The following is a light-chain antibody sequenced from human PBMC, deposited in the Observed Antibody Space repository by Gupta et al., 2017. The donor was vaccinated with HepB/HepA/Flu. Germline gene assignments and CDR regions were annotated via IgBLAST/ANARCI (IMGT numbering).Light chain of an antibody. Sequence: IVLTQSPATLSLSPGERATLSCGASQSVRSNYLAWYQQKPGLAPRLLIYDASSRATGIPDRFSGSGSGTEFTLTISRWEPEDFAVYHCQQEGRSPITFGGGTRVEIK. V-gene: IGKV3D-20*01. CDR2: DAS. CDR3: QQEGRSPIT. J-gene: IGKJ4*01. CDR1: QSVRSNY.